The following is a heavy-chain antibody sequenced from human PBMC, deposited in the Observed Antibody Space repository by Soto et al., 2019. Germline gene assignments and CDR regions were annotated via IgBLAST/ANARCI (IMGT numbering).Heavy chain of an antibody. CDR3: ARDAAVGLFDF. CDR1: GYTFTSYG. CDR2: ISAYNGNT. Sequence: QVQLVQSGAEVKKPGASVKVSCKASGYTFTSYGISWVRQAPGQGLEWMGWISAYNGNTNYAQKLQGRVTMTTGTTTRTAYMELRRLGFGDTAGYYCARDAAVGLFDFWGQGTLVTVSS. V-gene: IGHV1-18*01. D-gene: IGHD1-26*01. J-gene: IGHJ4*02.